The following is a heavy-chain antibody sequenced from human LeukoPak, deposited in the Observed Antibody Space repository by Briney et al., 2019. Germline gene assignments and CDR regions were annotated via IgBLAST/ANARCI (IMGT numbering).Heavy chain of an antibody. V-gene: IGHV1-69*13. CDR1: GGTFSSYA. CDR2: IIPIFGTA. J-gene: IGHJ4*02. CDR3: ASSSYSSGWYLFDY. D-gene: IGHD6-19*01. Sequence: GASVKVSCEASGGTFSSYAISWVRQAPGQGLEWMGGIIPIFGTANYAQKFQGRVTITADESTSTAYMELSSLRSEDTAVYYCASSSYSSGWYLFDYWGQGTLVTVSS.